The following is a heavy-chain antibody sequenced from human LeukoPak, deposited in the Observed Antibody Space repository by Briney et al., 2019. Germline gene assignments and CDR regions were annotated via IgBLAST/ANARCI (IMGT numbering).Heavy chain of an antibody. Sequence: PSDTLSLTCTVSGGSVNRGSFYWAWVRQPPGKGLEWIGGIHHSGNTYYNPSLKSRITISIDTSQNQFSLNLSSVTATDRAVYYCARHEGSYYDKSGYTFDRWGQGTLVTVSS. V-gene: IGHV4-39*01. D-gene: IGHD3-22*01. CDR3: ARHEGSYYDKSGYTFDR. CDR1: GGSVNRGSFY. J-gene: IGHJ4*02. CDR2: IHHSGNT.